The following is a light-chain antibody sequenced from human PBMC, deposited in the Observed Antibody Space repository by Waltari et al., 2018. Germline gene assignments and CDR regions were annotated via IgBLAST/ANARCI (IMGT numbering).Light chain of an antibody. Sequence: EIVMTQSPATLSVSPGERATLSCRASQSVSSKLAWFQQKTGQAPRLLIYGASTRATGIPARFSGSGSGTDFTLIISSLQSEDFADYCQQLNNWPFTFGPGTKVDIK. J-gene: IGKJ3*01. CDR1: QSVSSK. V-gene: IGKV3-15*01. CDR3: QQLNNWPFT. CDR2: GAS.